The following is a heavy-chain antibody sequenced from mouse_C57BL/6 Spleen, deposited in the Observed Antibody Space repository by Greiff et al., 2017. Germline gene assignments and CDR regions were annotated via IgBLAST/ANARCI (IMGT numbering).Heavy chain of an antibody. CDR2: INYDGSST. J-gene: IGHJ1*03. D-gene: IGHD1-1*01. V-gene: IGHV5-16*01. Sequence: VQLKESEGGLVQPGSSMKLSCTASGFTFSDYYMAWVRQVPEKGLEWVANINYDGSSTYYLDSLKSRFIISRDNAKNILYLQMSSLKSEDTATYYCARDSDYYGSRYFDVWGTGTTVTVSS. CDR3: ARDSDYYGSRYFDV. CDR1: GFTFSDYY.